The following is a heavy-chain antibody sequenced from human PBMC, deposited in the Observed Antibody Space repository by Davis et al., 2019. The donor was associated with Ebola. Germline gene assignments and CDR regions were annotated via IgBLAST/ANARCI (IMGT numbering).Heavy chain of an antibody. Sequence: GESLKISCAASGFTFSSYAMHWVRQAPGKGLEWVAVISYDGSNKYYADSVKGRFTISRDNSKNTLYLQMNSLRAEDTAVYYCASLDTVMDYWGQGTLVTVSS. CDR3: ASLDTVMDY. CDR2: ISYDGSNK. V-gene: IGHV3-30-3*01. J-gene: IGHJ4*02. CDR1: GFTFSSYA. D-gene: IGHD5-18*01.